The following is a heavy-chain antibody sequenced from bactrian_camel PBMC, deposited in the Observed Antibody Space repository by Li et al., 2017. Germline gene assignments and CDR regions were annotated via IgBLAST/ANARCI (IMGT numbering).Heavy chain of an antibody. J-gene: IGHJ4*01. CDR1: RYPSDTYC. CDR3: AADCCVGWAKDDCNF. CDR2: INSDDST. Sequence: VQLVESGGGSVQTGESLRLSCGVSRYPSDTYCQGWFRQASGKERERVASINSDDSTNYVDSVKGRFTISRDNRKKTLYLQMNNLKPEDTAMYYCAADCCVGWAKDDCNFWGQGTQVTV. V-gene: IGHV3S53*01. D-gene: IGHD5*01.